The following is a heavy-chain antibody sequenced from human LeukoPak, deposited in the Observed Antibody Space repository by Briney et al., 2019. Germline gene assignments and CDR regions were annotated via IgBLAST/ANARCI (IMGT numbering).Heavy chain of an antibody. D-gene: IGHD1-26*01. Sequence: GESLRLTCAASGFTFTSYTMNWVRQAPGKGLEWVPLISSGSRFIYYADSVKGRFTISRDNAKNILDLQMNSLRVEDTAIYFCARSAVGSTTPLSYLGQGALVTVSS. CDR2: ISSGSRFI. CDR3: ARSAVGSTTPLSY. CDR1: GFTFTSYT. V-gene: IGHV3-21*06. J-gene: IGHJ4*02.